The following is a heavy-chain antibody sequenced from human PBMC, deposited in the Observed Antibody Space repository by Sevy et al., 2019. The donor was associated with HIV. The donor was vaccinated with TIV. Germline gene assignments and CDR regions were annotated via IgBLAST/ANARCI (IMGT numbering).Heavy chain of an antibody. CDR2: IYYSGST. V-gene: IGHV4-31*03. CDR1: GGSISSGGYY. Sequence: SETLSLTCTVSGGSISSGGYYWSWIRQHPGKGLEWIGYIYYSGSTYYDPSLKSRVTISVDTSKNQFSLKLSSVTAAGTGVYFCAGGLLRGYATPFHYFDYWGQGTLVTVSS. J-gene: IGHJ4*02. D-gene: IGHD2-8*01. CDR3: AGGLLRGYATPFHYFDY.